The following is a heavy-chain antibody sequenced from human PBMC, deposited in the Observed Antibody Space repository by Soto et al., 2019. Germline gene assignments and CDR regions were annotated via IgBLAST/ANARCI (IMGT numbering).Heavy chain of an antibody. CDR1: GFTFSSYG. D-gene: IGHD1-7*01. CDR2: ISYDGSNK. CDR3: VKRLTGTTLDYFDY. Sequence: GGSLRLSCAASGFTFSSYGMHWVRQAPGKGLEWVAVISYDGSNKYYADSVKGRFTISRDNSKNTLYLQMNSLRAEDTAVYYCVKRLTGTTLDYFDYRAQRTPVTGSS. V-gene: IGHV3-30*18. J-gene: IGHJ4*02.